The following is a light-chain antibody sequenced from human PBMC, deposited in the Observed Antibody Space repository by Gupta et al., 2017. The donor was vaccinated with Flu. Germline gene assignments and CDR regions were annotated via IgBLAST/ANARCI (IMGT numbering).Light chain of an antibody. CDR1: RSISRY. V-gene: IGKV3-11*01. CDR3: QQLDSYPLA. J-gene: IGKJ4*01. Sequence: PATLSSSPGERATLTCRASRSISRYLAWFQQRPGQAPSLLIYDASTLPTGVPARFSGSGSGTEFTLTISSLEPEDFAVYYCQQLDSYPLAFGGGTKVEIK. CDR2: DAS.